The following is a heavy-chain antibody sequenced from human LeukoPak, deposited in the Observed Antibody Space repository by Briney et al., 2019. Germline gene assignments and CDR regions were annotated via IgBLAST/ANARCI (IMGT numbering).Heavy chain of an antibody. CDR2: IFYSGRT. J-gene: IGHJ3*02. Sequence: SETLSLTCTVSGGSISTYYWSWIRQPPGKGLEWIGYIFYSGRTNYNPSLKSRVTISVDTSKNQFSLRLSSVTAADTAVYYCARPSVREGDLSFHDAFNIWGQGTMVTVSS. D-gene: IGHD3-16*02. CDR1: GGSISTYY. V-gene: IGHV4-59*12. CDR3: ARPSVREGDLSFHDAFNI.